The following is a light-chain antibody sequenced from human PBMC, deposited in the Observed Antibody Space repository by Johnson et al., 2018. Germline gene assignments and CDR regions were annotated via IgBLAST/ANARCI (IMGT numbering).Light chain of an antibody. V-gene: IGLV1-51*02. Sequence: QSVLTQPPSVSAAPGQKVTISCSGSSSNIGNNYVSWYQQLPGTAPKLLIYENNKRPSGIPDRFSGSKSGTSATLVITGLQTGDEAAYYCGTWYSSLSAGNVFGTGTNVTVL. CDR3: GTWYSSLSAGNV. J-gene: IGLJ1*01. CDR1: SSNIGNNY. CDR2: ENN.